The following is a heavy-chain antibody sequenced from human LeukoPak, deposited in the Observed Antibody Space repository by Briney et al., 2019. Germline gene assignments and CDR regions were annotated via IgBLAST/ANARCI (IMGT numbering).Heavy chain of an antibody. J-gene: IGHJ4*02. CDR1: GFTVSSNY. CDR2: IYSGGQT. D-gene: IGHD3-22*01. Sequence: GGSLRLSCVASGFTVSSNYMSWVRQAPGEGLEWVAVIYSGGQTYYADSAKGRFTISRDNSKNTLYLQMNSLRAEDTAMYYCTRSYYYDSSGYRNDYWGQGTLVTVSS. CDR3: TRSYYYDSSGYRNDY. V-gene: IGHV3-53*01.